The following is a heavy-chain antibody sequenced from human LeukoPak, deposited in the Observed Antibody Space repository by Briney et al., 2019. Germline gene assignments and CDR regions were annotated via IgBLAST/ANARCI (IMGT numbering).Heavy chain of an antibody. J-gene: IGHJ6*03. CDR3: GGLNRIYAITYYYHYMDV. CDR1: GYTFTGYY. CDR2: ANPNSGGT. Sequence: ASVKVSCKASGYTFTGYYMHWVRQAPGQGLEWMGWANPNSGGTNYAPKFQGRVTMTRDTSISTAYMERNRLGSDDRAVYECGGLNRIYAITYYYHYMDVWGKGTTGTVSS. V-gene: IGHV1-2*02. D-gene: IGHD5/OR15-5a*01.